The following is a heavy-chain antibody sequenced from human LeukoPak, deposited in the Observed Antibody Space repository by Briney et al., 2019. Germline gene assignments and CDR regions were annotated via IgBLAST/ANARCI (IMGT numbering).Heavy chain of an antibody. CDR2: IYHSGST. Sequence: SETLSLTCAVSGGSISSGGYSWSWIRQPPGKGLEWIGYIYHSGSTYYSPSLKSRVTISVDRSENQFSLKLSSVTAADTAVYYCARAQSAYCSSTSCYEGDNWFDPWGQGTLVTVSS. V-gene: IGHV4-30-2*01. J-gene: IGHJ5*02. D-gene: IGHD2-2*01. CDR1: GGSISSGGYS. CDR3: ARAQSAYCSSTSCYEGDNWFDP.